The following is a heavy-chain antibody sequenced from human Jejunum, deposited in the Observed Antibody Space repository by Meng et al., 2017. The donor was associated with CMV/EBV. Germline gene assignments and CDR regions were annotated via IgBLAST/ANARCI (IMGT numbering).Heavy chain of an antibody. CDR1: GFTFSAHA. CDR2: ISDDGSNE. V-gene: IGHV3-30-3*01. CDR3: ARQPGSLAY. J-gene: IGHJ4*02. Sequence: VQLVESGGGVVQPGRSLRLSCTASGFTFSAHAMHWVRQAPGKGLGWVAVISDDGSNEYYADSVKGRFTISRDNSKNTLYLQMNSLRAADTAVYYCARQPGSLAYWGQGTLVTVSS.